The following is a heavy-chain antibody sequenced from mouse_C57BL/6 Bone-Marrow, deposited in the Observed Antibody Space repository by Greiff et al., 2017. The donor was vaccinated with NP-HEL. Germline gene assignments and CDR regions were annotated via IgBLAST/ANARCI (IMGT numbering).Heavy chain of an antibody. Sequence: VQLQQPGAELVRPGSSVKLSCKASGYTFTSYWMDWVKQRPGQGLEWIGNIYPSDSETHYNQKFKDKATLTVDKSSSTAYMQRSSLTSEDSAVYYCARLGDGYLDYWGQGTTLTVSS. CDR3: ARLGDGYLDY. CDR2: IYPSDSET. D-gene: IGHD2-3*01. V-gene: IGHV1-61*01. CDR1: GYTFTSYW. J-gene: IGHJ2*01.